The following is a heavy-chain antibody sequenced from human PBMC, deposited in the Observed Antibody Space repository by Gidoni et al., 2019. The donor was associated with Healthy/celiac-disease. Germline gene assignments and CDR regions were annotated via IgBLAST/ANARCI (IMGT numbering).Heavy chain of an antibody. J-gene: IGHJ6*02. CDR3: GRARSRGGYYGMDV. Sequence: EVQLLESGGGLVQPGGSLRLSCAASGFTFSSYAMSWVRQAPGKGLEWVSAISGSGGSTYYADSVKGRFTISRDNSKNTLYLQMNSLRSEDTAVYYCGRARSRGGYYGMDVWGQGTTVTVSS. CDR2: ISGSGGST. D-gene: IGHD2-15*01. V-gene: IGHV3-23*01. CDR1: GFTFSSYA.